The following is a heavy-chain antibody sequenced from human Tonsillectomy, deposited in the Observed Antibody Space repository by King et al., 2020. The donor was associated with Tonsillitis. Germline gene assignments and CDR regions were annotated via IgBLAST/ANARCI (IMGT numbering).Heavy chain of an antibody. CDR3: ARDFDGYNWGGTFDY. CDR1: GFTFSNYA. D-gene: IGHD5-24*01. CDR2: ISYDGSNK. Sequence: VQLVESGGGVVQPGKSLRLSCAASGFTFSNYAIHWVRQAPGKGLEWVALISYDGSNKYYADSVKGRFTISRDSSKNTLYLQMNSLRAEDTAVYYCARDFDGYNWGGTFDYWGQGTLVTVSS. V-gene: IGHV3-30*04. J-gene: IGHJ4*02.